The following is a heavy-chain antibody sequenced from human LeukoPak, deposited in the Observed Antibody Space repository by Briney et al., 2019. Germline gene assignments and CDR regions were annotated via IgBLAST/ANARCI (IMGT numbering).Heavy chain of an antibody. CDR3: ARVAVYSYAYDY. V-gene: IGHV1-2*02. J-gene: IGHJ4*02. Sequence: ASVKVSCKASGGTFSSYAISWVRQAPGQGLEWMGWINPNSGGTNYAQKFQGRVTMTGDTSISTAYMDLSRLRSDDTAVYYCARVAVYSYAYDYWGQGTLVTVSS. CDR1: GGTFSSYA. CDR2: INPNSGGT. D-gene: IGHD5-18*01.